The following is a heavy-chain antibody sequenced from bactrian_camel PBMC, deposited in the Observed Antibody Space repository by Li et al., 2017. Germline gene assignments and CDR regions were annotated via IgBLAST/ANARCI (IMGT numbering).Heavy chain of an antibody. J-gene: IGHJ4*01. CDR1: TAVLAMYC. V-gene: IGHV3S53*01. CDR3: AADEVGGGRGASSCRATYEYDF. CDR2: IDFDGTS. D-gene: IGHD2*01. Sequence: HVQLVESGGDSVQTGGSLRLSCASSTAVLAMYCMAWHRQAPGKEREEVASIDFDGTSLYAVSVKGRFTVSQDSRKNILYLQMNNLKPEDTAMYYCAADEVGGGRGASSCRATYEYDFSGQGTQVTVS.